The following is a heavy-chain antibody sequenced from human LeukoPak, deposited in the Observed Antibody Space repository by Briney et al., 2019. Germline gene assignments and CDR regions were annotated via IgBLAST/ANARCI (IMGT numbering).Heavy chain of an antibody. CDR1: GGSISSSSYY. D-gene: IGHD2-8*01. J-gene: IGHJ4*02. CDR3: ARDLSFMLAVGLDY. V-gene: IGHV4-39*07. CDR2: IYYSGST. Sequence: PSETLSLTCTVSGGSISSSSYYWGWIRQPPGKGLEGIGRIYYSGSTYYNPSLKSRVTMSVDTSKNQFSLKLSSVTAADTAVYYCARDLSFMLAVGLDYWGQGILVTVSS.